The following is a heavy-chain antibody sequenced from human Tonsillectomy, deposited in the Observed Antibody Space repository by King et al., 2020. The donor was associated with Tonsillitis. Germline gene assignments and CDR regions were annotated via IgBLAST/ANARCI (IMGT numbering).Heavy chain of an antibody. V-gene: IGHV1-46*03. Sequence: QLVQSGAEVKKPGASVKVSCKASGYTFTSYSIHWVRQAPGQGLQWMGMINPNGGSTDYAQTFQGRVTMTSDASATTVYMELSSLRSEDTAVYYCARPDSGNWNFFDHWGQGTLATVSS. CDR2: INPNGGST. D-gene: IGHD1-20*01. CDR3: ARPDSGNWNFFDH. CDR1: GYTFTSYS. J-gene: IGHJ4*02.